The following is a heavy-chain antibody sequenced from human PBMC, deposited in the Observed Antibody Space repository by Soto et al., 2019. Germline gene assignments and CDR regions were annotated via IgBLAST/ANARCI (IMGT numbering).Heavy chain of an antibody. V-gene: IGHV4-39*01. CDR2: INSSGST. CDR3: SRRAPEGFDP. J-gene: IGHJ5*02. CDR1: GGSFGSSAYY. Sequence: SETLSLTCTVSGGSFGSSAYYWGWIRRAPGKGLEWIGSINSSGSTFSNPSLKSRVTLSVDTSKNQFSLKLTSVTAADTALYYCSRRAPEGFDPWGQGTLVTVS.